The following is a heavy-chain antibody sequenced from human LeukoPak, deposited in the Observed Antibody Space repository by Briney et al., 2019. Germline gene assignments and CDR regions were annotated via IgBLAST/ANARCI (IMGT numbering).Heavy chain of an antibody. Sequence: ASVKVSCKASGYTFTSYYMHWVRQAPGQGLEWMGWINPNSGGTNYAQKFQGRVTMTRDTSISTAYMELSRLRSDDTAVYYCTRDIEGAIVGSGWYCSFDYWGQGTLVTVSS. CDR2: INPNSGGT. V-gene: IGHV1-2*02. CDR1: GYTFTSYY. CDR3: TRDIEGAIVGSGWYCSFDY. D-gene: IGHD6-19*01. J-gene: IGHJ4*02.